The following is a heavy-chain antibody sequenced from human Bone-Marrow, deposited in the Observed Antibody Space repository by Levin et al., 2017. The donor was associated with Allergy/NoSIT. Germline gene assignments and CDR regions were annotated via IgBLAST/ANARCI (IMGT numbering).Heavy chain of an antibody. V-gene: IGHV4-31*03. D-gene: IGHD6-13*01. Sequence: SQTLSLTCIVSGGSISSSRHFWSWIRQHPGEGLELIGFIHDSGRTYYNPSLKSRVAISIETSKNLFSLRLSSVTAADPAVYHCARAATYFGSSLYYCFMDVWGKGTTVTVS. J-gene: IGHJ6*03. CDR2: IHDSGRT. CDR1: GGSISSSRHF. CDR3: ARAATYFGSSLYYCFMDV.